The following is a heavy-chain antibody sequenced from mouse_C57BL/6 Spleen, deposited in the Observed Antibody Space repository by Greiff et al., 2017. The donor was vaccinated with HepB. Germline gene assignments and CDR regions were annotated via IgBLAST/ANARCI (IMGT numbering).Heavy chain of an antibody. J-gene: IGHJ2*01. CDR1: GYTFTSYW. Sequence: QVQLKQPGAELVKPGASVKMSCKASGYTFTSYWITWVKQRPGQGLEWIGDIYPGSGSTNYNEKFKSKATLTVDTSSSTAYMQLSSLTSEDSAVYYCARGIPSTLYYFDYWGQGTTLTVSS. CDR2: IYPGSGST. CDR3: ARGIPSTLYYFDY. D-gene: IGHD6-2*01. V-gene: IGHV1-55*01.